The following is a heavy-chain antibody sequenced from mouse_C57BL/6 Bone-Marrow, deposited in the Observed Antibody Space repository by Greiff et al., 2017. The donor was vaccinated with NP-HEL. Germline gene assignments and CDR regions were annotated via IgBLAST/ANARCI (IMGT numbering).Heavy chain of an antibody. V-gene: IGHV5-17*01. CDR2: ISSGSSTI. J-gene: IGHJ1*03. D-gene: IGHD4-1*01. Sequence: VQLKESGGGLVKPGGSLKLSCAASGFTFSDYGMHWVRQAPEKGLEWVAYISSGSSTIYYAATVKGRFTISRDNAKNTLFLQMTSLRSEDTAMYYCARNWDGYWYFDVWGTGTTVTVSS. CDR1: GFTFSDYG. CDR3: ARNWDGYWYFDV.